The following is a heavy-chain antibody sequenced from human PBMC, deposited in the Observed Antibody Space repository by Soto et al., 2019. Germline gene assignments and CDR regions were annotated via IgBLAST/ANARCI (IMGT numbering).Heavy chain of an antibody. CDR2: ISDDGSKK. CDR1: GFTLSSYG. D-gene: IGHD1-26*01. V-gene: IGHV3-30*18. CDR3: AKVGDVYNSFFDY. Sequence: QVLLVESGGGVVQPGRSLRLSCAAAGFTLSSYGMHWVRQAPGKGLEWVAVISDDGSKKYYADSVKGRFSISRDNPKNTLFLQMNSLRVEDTAVYYCAKVGDVYNSFFDYWGQGTLVTVSS. J-gene: IGHJ4*02.